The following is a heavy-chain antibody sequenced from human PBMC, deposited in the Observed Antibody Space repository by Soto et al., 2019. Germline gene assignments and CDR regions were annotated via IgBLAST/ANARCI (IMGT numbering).Heavy chain of an antibody. CDR3: ARESGSYDEDYYYYGMDV. CDR2: ISYDGSNK. Sequence: QPGGSLRLSCAASGFTFSSYAMHWVRQAPGKGLEGVAVISYDGSNKYYADSVKGRFTISRDNSKNTLYLQMNSLRAEDTAVYYCARESGSYDEDYYYYGMDVWGQGTTVTVSS. D-gene: IGHD1-26*01. CDR1: GFTFSSYA. J-gene: IGHJ6*02. V-gene: IGHV3-30-3*01.